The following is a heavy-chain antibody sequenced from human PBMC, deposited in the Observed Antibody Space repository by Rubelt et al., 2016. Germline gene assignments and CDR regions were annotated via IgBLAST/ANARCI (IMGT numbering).Heavy chain of an antibody. V-gene: IGHV4-34*01. Sequence: QVQLQQWGAGLLKPSETLSLTCAVYGGSFSGYYWSWIRQPPGKGLEWIGYIYYSGSTNYNPPFKRRVTISVDTSKNQFSLKLRSVTAAETAVDYCARGGSGYSYGYDYWGQGTLVTVSS. CDR3: ARGGSGYSYGYDY. J-gene: IGHJ4*02. CDR2: IYYSGST. CDR1: GGSFSGYY. D-gene: IGHD5-18*01.